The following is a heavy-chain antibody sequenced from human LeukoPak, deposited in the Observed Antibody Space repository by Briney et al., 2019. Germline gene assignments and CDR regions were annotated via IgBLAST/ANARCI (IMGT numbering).Heavy chain of an antibody. J-gene: IGHJ4*02. Sequence: GGSLRLSCAASGFTFSSYEMNWVRQAPGKGLEWVSYISSSGSTIYYGDSVKGRFTISRDNSKNTLYLQMNSLRAEDTAVYYCAKRRELWGGFDYWGQGTLVTVSS. CDR2: ISSSGSTI. CDR3: AKRRELWGGFDY. D-gene: IGHD3-16*01. V-gene: IGHV3-48*03. CDR1: GFTFSSYE.